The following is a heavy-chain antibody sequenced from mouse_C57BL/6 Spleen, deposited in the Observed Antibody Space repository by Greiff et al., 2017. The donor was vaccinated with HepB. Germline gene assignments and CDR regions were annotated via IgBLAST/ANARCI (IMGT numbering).Heavy chain of an antibody. Sequence: VQLQQSGPELVKPGASVKISCKASGYTFTDYYMNWVKQSHGKSLEWIGDINPNNGGTSYNQKFKGKATLTVDKSSSTAYMELRSLTSEDSAVYYCARIYYYGSSYGNYFDYWGQGTTLTVSS. CDR3: ARIYYYGSSYGNYFDY. V-gene: IGHV1-26*01. J-gene: IGHJ2*01. D-gene: IGHD1-1*01. CDR2: INPNNGGT. CDR1: GYTFTDYY.